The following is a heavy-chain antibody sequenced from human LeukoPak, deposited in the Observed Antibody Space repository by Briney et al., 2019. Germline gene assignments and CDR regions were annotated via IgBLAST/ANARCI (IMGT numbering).Heavy chain of an antibody. V-gene: IGHV3-53*01. D-gene: IGHD3-10*01. CDR1: GFTVSSNY. CDR2: IYSGGST. CDR3: ASGSMGYYGSGSSPLYYFDY. Sequence: GGSLRLSCAASGFTVSSNYMSWVRQAPGKGLEWVSVIYSGGSTYYADSVKGRFTISRDNSKNTLYLQMNSLRAEDTAVYYCASGSMGYYGSGSSPLYYFDYWGQGTLVTVSS. J-gene: IGHJ4*02.